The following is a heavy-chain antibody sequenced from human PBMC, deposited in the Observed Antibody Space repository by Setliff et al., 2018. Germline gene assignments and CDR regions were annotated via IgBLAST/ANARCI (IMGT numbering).Heavy chain of an antibody. D-gene: IGHD3-9*01. CDR3: ACPDILTGLYDY. CDR1: GFTFSSYS. J-gene: IGHJ4*02. CDR2: ISSSSITI. V-gene: IGHV3-48*01. Sequence: GALRLSCAASGFTFSSYSMNWVRQAPGKGLEWVSYISSSSITIYYADSVKGRFTISRDNAKNSLYLQMNSLRAEDTAVYYCACPDILTGLYDYWGQGTLVTVS.